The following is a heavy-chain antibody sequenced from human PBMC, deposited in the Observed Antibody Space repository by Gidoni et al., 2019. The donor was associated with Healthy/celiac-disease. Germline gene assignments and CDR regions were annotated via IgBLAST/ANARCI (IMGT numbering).Heavy chain of an antibody. D-gene: IGHD2-15*01. CDR2: INHSGST. CDR3: AREAFYCSGGSCWGDAFDI. Sequence: QVQLQQWGAGLLKPSETLSLTCAVYGGSFSGYYWSWIRQPPGTGLEWIGEINHSGSTNYNPSLKSRVTISVDTSKNQFSLKLSSVTAADTAVYYCAREAFYCSGGSCWGDAFDIWGQGTMVTVSS. J-gene: IGHJ3*02. CDR1: GGSFSGYY. V-gene: IGHV4-34*01.